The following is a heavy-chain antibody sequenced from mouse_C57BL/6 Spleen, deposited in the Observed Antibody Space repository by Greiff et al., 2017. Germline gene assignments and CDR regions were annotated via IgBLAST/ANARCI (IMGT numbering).Heavy chain of an antibody. CDR3: ARLGDGYYSYYAMDY. V-gene: IGHV1-55*01. J-gene: IGHJ4*01. CDR2: IYPGSGST. Sequence: QVQLQQSGAELVKPGASVKMSCKASGYTFTSYWITWVKQRPGQGLEWIGDIYPGSGSTNYNEKFKSKATLTVDTSSSTAYMQLSSLTSEDSAVYYCARLGDGYYSYYAMDYWGQGTSVTVSS. D-gene: IGHD2-3*01. CDR1: GYTFTSYW.